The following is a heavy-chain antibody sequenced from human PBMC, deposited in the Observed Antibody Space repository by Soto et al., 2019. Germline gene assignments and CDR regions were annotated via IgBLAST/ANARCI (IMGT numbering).Heavy chain of an antibody. V-gene: IGHV3-30*04. CDR3: AREAAAGIDYFDY. CDR2: ISYDGSNK. CDR1: GFTFSSYA. Sequence: GGSLRLSCAASGFTFSSYAMHWVRQAPGKGLEWVAVISYDGSNKYYADSVKGRFTISRDNSKNTLYLQMNSLRAEDTAVYYCAREAAAGIDYFDYWGQGTLVTVSS. J-gene: IGHJ4*02. D-gene: IGHD6-13*01.